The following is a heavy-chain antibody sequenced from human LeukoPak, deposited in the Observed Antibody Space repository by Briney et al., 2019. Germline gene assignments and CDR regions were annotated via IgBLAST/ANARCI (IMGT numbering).Heavy chain of an antibody. Sequence: GGSLRLSCAASGFTFSSYGMHWLRQAPGKGLEWVAFIRYDGSNKYYADSVKGRFTISRDNSKNTLYLQMNSLRAEDTAVYYCAKGRYSSSWYWFDPWGQGTLVTVSS. CDR1: GFTFSSYG. J-gene: IGHJ5*02. D-gene: IGHD6-13*01. CDR2: IRYDGSNK. CDR3: AKGRYSSSWYWFDP. V-gene: IGHV3-30*02.